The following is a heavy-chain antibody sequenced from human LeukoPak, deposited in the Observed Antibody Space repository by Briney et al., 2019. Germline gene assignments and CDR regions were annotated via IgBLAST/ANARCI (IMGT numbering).Heavy chain of an antibody. CDR3: AKSVVVPAATYFDY. CDR1: GFTFSSYA. Sequence: PGGSLRLSCVASGFTFSSYAMNWVRQAPGKGLEWVSAISFTGANSYYADSVKGRFTISRDNSKNTLYLQMNSLRAEDTAVYYCAKSVVVPAATYFDYWGQGTLVTVSS. CDR2: ISFTGANS. J-gene: IGHJ4*02. V-gene: IGHV3-23*01. D-gene: IGHD2-2*01.